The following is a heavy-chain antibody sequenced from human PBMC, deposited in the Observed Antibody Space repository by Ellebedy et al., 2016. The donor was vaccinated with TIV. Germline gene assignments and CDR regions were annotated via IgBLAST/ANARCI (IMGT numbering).Heavy chain of an antibody. Sequence: AASVKVSCQASGYTFTSYGISWVRQAPGQGLEWMGWISTYKGNTNYAQKLQGRVTMTTDTSTSTAYMERRSLRSDDTAVYYCSRATSEHNYDNWGQGTLVTVSS. CDR1: GYTFTSYG. J-gene: IGHJ4*02. CDR3: SRATSEHNYDN. D-gene: IGHD1/OR15-1a*01. CDR2: ISTYKGNT. V-gene: IGHV1-18*01.